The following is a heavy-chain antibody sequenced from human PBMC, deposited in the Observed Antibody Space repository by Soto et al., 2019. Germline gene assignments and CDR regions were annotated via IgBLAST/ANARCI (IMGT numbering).Heavy chain of an antibody. J-gene: IGHJ4*02. CDR3: AREVVGATTLDY. D-gene: IGHD1-26*01. CDR1: GFTFSSYA. V-gene: IGHV3-30-3*01. Sequence: QVQLVESGGGVVQPGRSLRLSCAASGFTFSSYAMHWVRQAPGKGLEWVAVISYDGSNKYYADSVKGRFTISRDNSKNTLYLQMNSLRAEDTAVYYCAREVVGATTLDYWGQGTLVTVSS. CDR2: ISYDGSNK.